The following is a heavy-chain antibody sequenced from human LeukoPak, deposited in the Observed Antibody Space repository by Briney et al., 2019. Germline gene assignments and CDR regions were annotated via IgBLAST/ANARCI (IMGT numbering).Heavy chain of an antibody. J-gene: IGHJ3*02. D-gene: IGHD1-26*01. Sequence: GASVKVSCKASGYTFTSYYMHWVQQAPGQGLEWMGIINPSGGSTSYAQKFQGRVTMTRDTSTSTVYMELSSLRSEDTAVYYCARDRRDLVGATAGDAFDIWGQGTMVTVSS. V-gene: IGHV1-46*01. CDR3: ARDRRDLVGATAGDAFDI. CDR1: GYTFTSYY. CDR2: INPSGGST.